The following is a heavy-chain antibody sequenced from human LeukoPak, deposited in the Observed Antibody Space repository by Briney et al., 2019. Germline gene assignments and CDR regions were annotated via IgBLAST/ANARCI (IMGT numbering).Heavy chain of an antibody. Sequence: PSETLSLTCTVSGGSISSSSYYWGWIRQPPGKGLEWIGSIYYSGSTYYNPSLKSRVTISVDTSKNQFSLKLSSVTAADTAVYYCARDPTGVYGDYEHYWGQGTLVTVSS. V-gene: IGHV4-39*07. D-gene: IGHD4-17*01. CDR3: ARDPTGVYGDYEHY. CDR2: IYYSGST. J-gene: IGHJ4*02. CDR1: GGSISSSSYY.